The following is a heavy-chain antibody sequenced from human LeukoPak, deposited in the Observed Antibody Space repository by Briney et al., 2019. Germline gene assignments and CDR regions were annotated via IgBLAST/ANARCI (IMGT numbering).Heavy chain of an antibody. Sequence: PGGSLRLSCAASGFTFSSYAMHWVRQAPGKGLEWVAVISYDGSNKYYADSVKGRFTISRDNSKNTLYLQMSSLRAEDTAVYYCAKDVIPTTVVTANWFDPWGQGTLVTVSS. CDR2: ISYDGSNK. CDR3: AKDVIPTTVVTANWFDP. J-gene: IGHJ5*02. D-gene: IGHD4-23*01. CDR1: GFTFSSYA. V-gene: IGHV3-30-3*01.